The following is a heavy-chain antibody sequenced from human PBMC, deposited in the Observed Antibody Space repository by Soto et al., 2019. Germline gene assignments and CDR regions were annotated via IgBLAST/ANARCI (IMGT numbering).Heavy chain of an antibody. Sequence: QLQLQESGPGLVKPAETLSLTCSVSGGSISSSSYYWGWIRQPPGKGLEWIGTIYYSGSTYYNPSLKCRVTISVDTSRDQFSLKLSSVTAADTAVYYCARGVNTAMIPIVFDYWGQGTLVTVSS. D-gene: IGHD5-18*01. V-gene: IGHV4-39*01. CDR2: IYYSGST. CDR1: GGSISSSSYY. CDR3: ARGVNTAMIPIVFDY. J-gene: IGHJ4*02.